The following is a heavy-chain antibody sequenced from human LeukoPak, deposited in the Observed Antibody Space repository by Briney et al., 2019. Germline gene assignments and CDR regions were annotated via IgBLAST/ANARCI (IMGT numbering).Heavy chain of an antibody. CDR1: GGPISSHY. J-gene: IGHJ5*02. Sequence: PSETLSLTCTVSGGPISSHYWSWIRQPPGKGLEWIGYIYYSGSTNYNPSLKSRVTISVDTSKNQFSLKLSSVTAADTAVYYCARDLVDWFDPWGQGTLVTVSS. CDR2: IYYSGST. V-gene: IGHV4-59*11. CDR3: ARDLVDWFDP. D-gene: IGHD3-9*01.